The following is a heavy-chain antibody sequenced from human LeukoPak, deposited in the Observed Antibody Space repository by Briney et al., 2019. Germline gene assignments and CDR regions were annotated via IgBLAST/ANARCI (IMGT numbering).Heavy chain of an antibody. J-gene: IGHJ5*02. CDR2: ISYDGSNK. CDR1: GFTFSNFN. D-gene: IGHD2-2*01. CDR3: ARNGIYQLHWVWFDP. V-gene: IGHV3-30*19. Sequence: GGSLRLSCVASGFTFSNFNIHWVRQAPGKGLEWVAVISYDGSNKYYADSVKGRFTISRDNSKNTLYLQMNSLRAEDTAVYYCARNGIYQLHWVWFDPWGQGTLVTVSS.